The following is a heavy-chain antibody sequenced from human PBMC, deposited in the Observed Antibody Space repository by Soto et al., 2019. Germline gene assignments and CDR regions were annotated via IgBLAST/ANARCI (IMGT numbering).Heavy chain of an antibody. CDR1: GFTFSSYG. Sequence: PGGSLRLSCAASGFTFSSYGMHWVRQAPGKGLEWVAVISYDGSNKYYADSVKGRFTISRDNSKNTLYLQMNSLRAEDTAVYYCAKAYHVEMATITVPTGYWGQGTLVTVSS. CDR3: AKAYHVEMATITVPTGY. CDR2: ISYDGSNK. J-gene: IGHJ4*02. V-gene: IGHV3-30*18. D-gene: IGHD5-12*01.